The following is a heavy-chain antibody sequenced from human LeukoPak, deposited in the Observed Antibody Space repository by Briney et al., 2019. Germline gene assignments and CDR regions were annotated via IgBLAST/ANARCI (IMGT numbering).Heavy chain of an antibody. CDR1: NGSISPYF. CDR3: ARRQTCFDY. Sequence: SETLSLTCTVSNGSISPYFWSWIRQPPGKGLEWIGYIYYSGSTKYNPSLKSRVTISLDTSKKQFSLKLSSVTAADTALYYCARRQTCFDYWGQGTLVTVSS. CDR2: IYYSGST. J-gene: IGHJ4*02. V-gene: IGHV4-59*08.